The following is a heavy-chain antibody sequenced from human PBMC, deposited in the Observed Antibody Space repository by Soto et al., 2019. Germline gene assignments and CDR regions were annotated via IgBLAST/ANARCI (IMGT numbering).Heavy chain of an antibody. J-gene: IGHJ4*02. CDR1: GFTFSTCW. Sequence: EVQLMESGGGLVQPGGSLRLSCAASGFTFSTCWMDWVRQTPGKGLEWVANINQDGSEKNYVDSVKGRFTIYRDNAKNSLYLQMSSLTAEDSALYYCSRSLNSWGQGTLVTVSS. V-gene: IGHV3-7*01. CDR2: INQDGSEK. CDR3: SRSLNS.